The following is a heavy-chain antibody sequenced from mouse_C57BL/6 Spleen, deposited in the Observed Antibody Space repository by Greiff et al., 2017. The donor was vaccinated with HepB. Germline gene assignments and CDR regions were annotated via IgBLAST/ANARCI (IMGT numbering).Heavy chain of an antibody. CDR2: IFPGNGST. D-gene: IGHD1-1*01. CDR1: GYTFNSHW. CDR3: ARVATKNDYAMDY. Sequence: VQLQQSGPELVRPGASVKISCKAPGYTFNSHWMQWVRQRPGQGLEWIGEIFPGNGSTSYNEKFTGKATMTVATSSSTAYLQLSRLTSEDSAVYYCARVATKNDYAMDYWGQGTSVTVSS. V-gene: IGHV1-56*01. J-gene: IGHJ4*01.